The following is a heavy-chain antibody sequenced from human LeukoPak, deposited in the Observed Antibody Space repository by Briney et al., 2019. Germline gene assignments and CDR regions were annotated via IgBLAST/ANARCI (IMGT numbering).Heavy chain of an antibody. CDR1: KFTFSTSA. J-gene: IGHJ6*02. D-gene: IGHD2-2*01. V-gene: IGHV3-23*01. CDR2: ISGSGAKT. CDR3: ARDRPSPVVPAAPGRSMGYYYYYGMGV. Sequence: GGSLRLSCAAPKFTFSTSALSWVRQAPGRGLEWLSGISGSGAKTYYSDSVKGRFTISRDNSKNTLYLQMNSLRAEDTAVYYCARDRPSPVVPAAPGRSMGYYYYYGMGVWGQGTTVTVSS.